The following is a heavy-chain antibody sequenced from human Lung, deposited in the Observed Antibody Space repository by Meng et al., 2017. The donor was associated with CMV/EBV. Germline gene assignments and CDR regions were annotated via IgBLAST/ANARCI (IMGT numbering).Heavy chain of an antibody. CDR1: DYSFGSYG. J-gene: IGHJ4*02. CDR2: FVNYVDT. V-gene: IGHV1-18*01. D-gene: IGHD2-15*01. CDR3: ASGTPGRSYCDY. Sequence: GPGCKKPWALLRVSCKAFDYSFGSYGICWVRPAPGQGLEWMGWFVNYVDTYPAPKFQGRVTMTTDTHTNTAFMELRSLTSDDTAVYYCASGTPGRSYCDYWGQGTLVTVSS.